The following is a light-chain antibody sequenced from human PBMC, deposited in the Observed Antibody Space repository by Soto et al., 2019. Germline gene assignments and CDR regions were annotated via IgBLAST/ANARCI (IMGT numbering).Light chain of an antibody. Sequence: QSALTQPASVSGSPGQSITISCTGTGSDVGGYKYVSWYQQYPGKAPKLIIFEATKRPSGVSNRFSGTKSASTASLTISGLQGENEGQNYCASYISRGTVVFGGGTKLTVL. V-gene: IGLV2-14*01. CDR3: ASYISRGTVV. CDR2: EAT. CDR1: GSDVGGYKY. J-gene: IGLJ2*01.